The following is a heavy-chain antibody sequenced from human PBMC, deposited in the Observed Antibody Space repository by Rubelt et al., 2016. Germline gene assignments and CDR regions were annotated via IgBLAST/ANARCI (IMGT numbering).Heavy chain of an antibody. D-gene: IGHD5-12*01. V-gene: IGHV4-39*01. CDR3: ARRRNSGYDFDY. CDR1: GGSVSSIDNY. J-gene: IGHJ4*02. Sequence: QPQLQESGPGLVKTSETLSLTCTVSGGSVSSIDNYWGWIRQPPGKGLEWIGTTYYSGSTYYNPSLKSRLTISVDTSNNQFSLKVNSVTAADTAVYYCARRRNSGYDFDYWGQGTLVTVSS. CDR2: TYYSGST.